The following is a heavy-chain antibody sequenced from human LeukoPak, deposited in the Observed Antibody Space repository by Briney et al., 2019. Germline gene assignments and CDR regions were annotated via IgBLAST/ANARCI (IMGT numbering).Heavy chain of an antibody. CDR2: INHSGST. CDR1: GGSFSGYY. V-gene: IGHV4-34*01. CDR3: ARDLTYYYDSSQDAFDI. Sequence: SETLSLTCAVDGGSFSGYYWSWIRQPPGKGMEWIGEINHSGSTNYNPSLKSRVTISVDTSKNQFSLKLSSVTAADTAVYYCARDLTYYYDSSQDAFDIWGQGTMVTVSS. D-gene: IGHD3-22*01. J-gene: IGHJ3*02.